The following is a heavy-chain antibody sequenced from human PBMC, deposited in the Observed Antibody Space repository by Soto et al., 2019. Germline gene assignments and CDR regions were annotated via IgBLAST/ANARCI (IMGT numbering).Heavy chain of an antibody. CDR1: GGTFSSYA. V-gene: IGHV1-69*01. CDR2: IIPIFGTA. CDR3: ARDPLRVTTDGGGY. J-gene: IGHJ4*02. D-gene: IGHD4-17*01. Sequence: QVQLVQSGAEVKKPGSSVKVSCKASGGTFSSYAISWVRQAPGQGLEWMGGIIPIFGTANYAQKFQGRVTITADESTSTAYMELSSLRSDDTAVYYCARDPLRVTTDGGGYWGQGTLVTVSS.